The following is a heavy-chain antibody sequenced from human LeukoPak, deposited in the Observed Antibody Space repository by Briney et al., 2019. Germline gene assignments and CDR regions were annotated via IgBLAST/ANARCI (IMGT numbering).Heavy chain of an antibody. V-gene: IGHV3-7*01. CDR1: GFTFSSYW. J-gene: IGHJ6*02. Sequence: GGSLRLSCAASGFTFSSYWMSWVRQAPGKGLEWVANVKQDGSDKYYVDSVKGRFTISRDNAKNSLSLQMNSLRAEDTAVYYCATEKNYGDYNAYGMDVWGQGTTVIVSS. CDR3: ATEKNYGDYNAYGMDV. D-gene: IGHD4-17*01. CDR2: VKQDGSDK.